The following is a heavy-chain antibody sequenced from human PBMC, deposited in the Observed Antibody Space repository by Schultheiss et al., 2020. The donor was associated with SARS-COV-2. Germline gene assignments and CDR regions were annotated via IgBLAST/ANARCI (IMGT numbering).Heavy chain of an antibody. V-gene: IGHV3-23*01. CDR3: ARDVVIGSWGNWFDP. CDR2: IGTAGDP. J-gene: IGHJ5*02. Sequence: GGSLRLSCAASGFTFSSYAMSWVRQAPGKGLEWVSAIGTAGDPYYADSVKGRFTISRDNSKNTLYLQMNSLRAEDTAVYYCARDVVIGSWGNWFDPWGQGTLVTVSS. D-gene: IGHD3-22*01. CDR1: GFTFSSYA.